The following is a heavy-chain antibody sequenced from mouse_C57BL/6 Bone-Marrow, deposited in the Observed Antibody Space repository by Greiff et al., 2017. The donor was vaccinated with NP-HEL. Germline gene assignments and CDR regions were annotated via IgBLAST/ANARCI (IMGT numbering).Heavy chain of an antibody. D-gene: IGHD1-1*01. CDR1: GFTFSSYT. Sequence: EVKLVVSGGGLVKPGGSLKLSCAASGFTFSSYTMSWVRQTPEKRLEWVATISGGGGNTYYPDSVKGRFTISRDNAKNTLYLQMSSLRSEDTALYYCARRAGSPSYWYFDVWGTGTTVTVSS. CDR3: ARRAGSPSYWYFDV. CDR2: ISGGGGNT. V-gene: IGHV5-9*01. J-gene: IGHJ1*03.